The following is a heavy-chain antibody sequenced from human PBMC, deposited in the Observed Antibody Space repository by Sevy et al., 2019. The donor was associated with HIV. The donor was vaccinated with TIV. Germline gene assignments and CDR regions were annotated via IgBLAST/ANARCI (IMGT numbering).Heavy chain of an antibody. J-gene: IGHJ4*02. V-gene: IGHV4-4*07. Sequence: SETLSLTCTVSGDSITSDYWNWIRQPAGMGLEWIGCTHASEPTDYNPSLKSRVSMSVDTSKKQVSLKLTSVTAADTAVYYCARSPWAPGWYTSFFAYWGQGILATVSS. D-gene: IGHD6-19*01. CDR2: THASEPT. CDR1: GDSITSDY. CDR3: ARSPWAPGWYTSFFAY.